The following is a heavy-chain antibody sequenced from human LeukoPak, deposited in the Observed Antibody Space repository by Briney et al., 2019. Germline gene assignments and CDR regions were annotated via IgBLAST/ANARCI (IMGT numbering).Heavy chain of an antibody. Sequence: ASVEVSCKASGYTFTSNYIHWVRQAPGQGLEWMGMIYPRDGSTSYAQKFQGRVTVTRDTSTSTGHMELSGLRSEDTAVYYCAXDQEGFDYWGQGTLVTVSS. CDR1: GYTFTSNY. V-gene: IGHV1-46*01. CDR3: AXDQEGFDY. CDR2: IYPRDGST. J-gene: IGHJ4*02.